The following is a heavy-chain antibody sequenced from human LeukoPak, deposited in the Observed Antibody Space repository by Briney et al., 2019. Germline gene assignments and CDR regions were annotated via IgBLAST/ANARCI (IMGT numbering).Heavy chain of an antibody. D-gene: IGHD6-19*01. J-gene: IGHJ4*02. CDR3: AREGTHLTVASYAY. CDR2: ISSDSNTI. CDR1: GFTFSSYS. Sequence: PGGSLRLSCAASGFTFSSYSMNWVRQAPGKGLEWVSYISSDSNTISYADSVKGRFTISRDNAKNSLYLQMNSLRAEDAAVYYCAREGTHLTVASYAYWGQGTLVTVSS. V-gene: IGHV3-48*04.